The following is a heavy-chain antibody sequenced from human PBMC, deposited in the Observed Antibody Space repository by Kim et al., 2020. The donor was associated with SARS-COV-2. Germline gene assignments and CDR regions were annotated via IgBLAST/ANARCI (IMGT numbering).Heavy chain of an antibody. Sequence: GGSLRLSCAASGFTFSSYWMSWVRQAPGKGLEWVANIKQDGSEKYYVDSVKGRFTISRDNAKNSLYLQMNSLRAEDTAVYYCASLGVVVVVDFDYWGQGTLVTVSS. CDR2: IKQDGSEK. J-gene: IGHJ4*02. V-gene: IGHV3-7*01. D-gene: IGHD2-15*01. CDR1: GFTFSSYW. CDR3: ASLGVVVVVDFDY.